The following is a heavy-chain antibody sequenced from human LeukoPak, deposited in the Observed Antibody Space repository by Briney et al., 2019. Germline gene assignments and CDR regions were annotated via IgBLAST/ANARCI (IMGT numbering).Heavy chain of an antibody. CDR1: GFTFSSYS. CDR2: ITASGTAM. J-gene: IGHJ4*02. Sequence: GGSLRLSCAASGFTFSSYSMNWVRQAPGKGLEWVSHITASGTAMFYADSVKGRFTISRDNAKNSLYLQMNSLSDEDTAVYYCASSESYRFDYWGQGTLVTVSS. V-gene: IGHV3-48*02. D-gene: IGHD1-26*01. CDR3: ASSESYRFDY.